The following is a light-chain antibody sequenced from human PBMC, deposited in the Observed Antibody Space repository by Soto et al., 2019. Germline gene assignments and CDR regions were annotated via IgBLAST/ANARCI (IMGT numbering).Light chain of an antibody. Sequence: QSALTQPASVSGSPGQSITISCTGTSSDVGDYDYVSWYQHHPGKAPKLMIYEVSNRPSGVSNRFSGSKSGNTASLTISGLQAEDEADYYCTSYTSITSLAVLGGGTKLTVL. CDR1: SSDVGDYDY. V-gene: IGLV2-14*01. J-gene: IGLJ3*02. CDR2: EVS. CDR3: TSYTSITSLAV.